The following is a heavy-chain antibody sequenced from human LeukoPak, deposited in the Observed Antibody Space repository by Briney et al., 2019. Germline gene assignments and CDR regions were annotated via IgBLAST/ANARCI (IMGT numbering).Heavy chain of an antibody. V-gene: IGHV1-2*02. CDR1: GYTFTGKY. Sequence: GASVKVSCKASGYTFTGKYMHWVRQAPGQGLEWMEWINPDGGGTRYPEKFQGRVTMTRDTSITTAYMELYSLRSDDTAVYFCTTDSVVVRNSMNAFDIWGQGTMVTVSS. CDR3: TTDSVVVRNSMNAFDI. CDR2: INPDGGGT. J-gene: IGHJ3*02. D-gene: IGHD2-2*01.